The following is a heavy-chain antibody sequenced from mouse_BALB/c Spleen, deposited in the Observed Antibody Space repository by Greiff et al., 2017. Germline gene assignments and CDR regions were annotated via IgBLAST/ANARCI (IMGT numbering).Heavy chain of an antibody. CDR1: GFNIKDTY. D-gene: IGHD2-14*01. CDR3: ASPLYYRYSWFAY. CDR2: IDPADGNT. J-gene: IGHJ3*01. V-gene: IGHV14-3*02. Sequence: EVQLQQSGAELVKPGASVKLSCTASGFNIKDTYMHWVKQRPEQGLEWIGRIDPADGNTKYDPKFQGKATITADTSSNTAYLQLSSLTSEDTAVYYCASPLYYRYSWFAYWGQGTLVTVSA.